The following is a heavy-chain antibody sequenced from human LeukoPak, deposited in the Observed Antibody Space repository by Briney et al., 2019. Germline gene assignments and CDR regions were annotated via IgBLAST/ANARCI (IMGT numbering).Heavy chain of an antibody. CDR1: GFTFSSYA. J-gene: IGHJ4*02. Sequence: GGSLRLSCAASGFTFSSYAMHWVRQAPGKGLEWVAVISYDGSNKYYADSVKGRFTISRDNSKNTLYLQMNSLRAEDTAVYYCAKSSLVVPYDYWGQGTLVTVSS. V-gene: IGHV3-30*04. CDR2: ISYDGSNK. CDR3: AKSSLVVPYDY. D-gene: IGHD6-6*01.